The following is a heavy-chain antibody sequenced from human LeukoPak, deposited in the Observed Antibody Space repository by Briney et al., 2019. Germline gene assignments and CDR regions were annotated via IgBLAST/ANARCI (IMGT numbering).Heavy chain of an antibody. D-gene: IGHD3-10*01. V-gene: IGHV1-18*04. J-gene: IGHJ6*04. CDR3: AREPYYYGSGNLRYYYYGMDV. Sequence: ASVKVSCKASGYTFTSYGISWVRQAPGQGLEWMGWISAYNGNTNYAQKLQGRVTMTTDISTSTAYMELRSLRSDDTAVYYCAREPYYYGSGNLRYYYYGMDVWGKGTTVTVSS. CDR1: GYTFTSYG. CDR2: ISAYNGNT.